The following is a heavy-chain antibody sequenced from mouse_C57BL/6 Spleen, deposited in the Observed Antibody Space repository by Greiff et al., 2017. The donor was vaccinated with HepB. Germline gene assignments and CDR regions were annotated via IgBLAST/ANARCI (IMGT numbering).Heavy chain of an antibody. J-gene: IGHJ1*03. V-gene: IGHV1-54*01. Sequence: VQLQESGAELVRPGPSVKVSCKASGYAFTNYLIEWVKQRPGQGLEWIGVINPGSGGTNYNEKFKGKATLTADKSSSTAYMQLSSLTSEDSAVYFCARGGGNYYFDVWGTGTTVTVSS. CDR1: GYAFTNYL. D-gene: IGHD2-1*01. CDR3: ARGGGNYYFDV. CDR2: INPGSGGT.